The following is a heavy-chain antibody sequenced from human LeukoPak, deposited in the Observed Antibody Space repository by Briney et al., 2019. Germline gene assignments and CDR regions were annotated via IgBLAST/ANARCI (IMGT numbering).Heavy chain of an antibody. J-gene: IGHJ4*02. V-gene: IGHV3-30*18. CDR1: GFTFSSYG. CDR2: ISYDGSNK. CDR3: AKEQQYYYDSSGYYPRGGVFGPSAY. D-gene: IGHD3-22*01. Sequence: GGSLRLSCAASGFTFSSYGMHWVRQAPGKGLEWVAVISYDGSNKYYADSVKGRFTISRDNSKNTLYLQMNSLRAEDTAVYYCAKEQQYYYDSSGYYPRGGVFGPSAYWSEGTLVTVSS.